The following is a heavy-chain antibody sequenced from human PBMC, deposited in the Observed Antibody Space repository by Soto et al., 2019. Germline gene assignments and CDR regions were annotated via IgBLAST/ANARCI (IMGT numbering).Heavy chain of an antibody. V-gene: IGHV4-30-4*01. CDR1: GGSISSGYYY. CDR3: ARGLGGYSYGEPNWFDP. J-gene: IGHJ5*02. CDR2: IYYSGST. Sequence: SETLSLTCSVSGGSISSGYYYWSWIRQPPGKGLEWIGYIYYSGSTYYNPSLKSRVTISVDTSKNQFSLKLSSVTAADTAVYYCARGLGGYSYGEPNWFDPWGQGTLVTVSS. D-gene: IGHD5-18*01.